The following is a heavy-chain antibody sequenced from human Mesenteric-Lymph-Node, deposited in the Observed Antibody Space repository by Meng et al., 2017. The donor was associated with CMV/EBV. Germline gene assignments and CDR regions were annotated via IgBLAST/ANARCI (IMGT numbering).Heavy chain of an antibody. CDR3: AKHLPGATWFGD. CDR2: IDSSATNI. V-gene: IGHV3-23*05. D-gene: IGHD3-10*01. CDR1: GFTFSDSP. J-gene: IGHJ4*02. Sequence: GGSLRLSCAGSGFTFSDSPMNWVRQAPGKGLEWVSTIDSSATNIYYASSVRGRFTISRDNSKNILYLQMDNLRVDDTAIYYCAKHLPGATWFGDWGQGTLVTVSS.